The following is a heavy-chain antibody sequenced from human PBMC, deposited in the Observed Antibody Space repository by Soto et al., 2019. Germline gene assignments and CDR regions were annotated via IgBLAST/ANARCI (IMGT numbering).Heavy chain of an antibody. Sequence: QEQLVESGGGVVQPGRSLRLSCAASAFIFSSYGMHWVRQAPGKGLEWVAVISFDGSNKYYGDSVKGRFTISRDNSKNTLYLQMNSLRAEDTAVYYCAKDGHAGDGMDVWGQGTTVTVSS. V-gene: IGHV3-30*18. CDR2: ISFDGSNK. CDR3: AKDGHAGDGMDV. D-gene: IGHD7-27*01. J-gene: IGHJ6*02. CDR1: AFIFSSYG.